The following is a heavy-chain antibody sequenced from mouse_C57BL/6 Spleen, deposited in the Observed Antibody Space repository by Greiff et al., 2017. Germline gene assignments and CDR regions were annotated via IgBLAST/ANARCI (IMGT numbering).Heavy chain of an antibody. CDR1: GFTFSSYT. D-gene: IGHD2-1*01. CDR2: ISGGGGNT. J-gene: IGHJ3*01. V-gene: IGHV5-9*01. CDR3: ARHGVDYGNPFAY. Sequence: EVHLVESGGGLVKPGGSLKLSCAASGFTFSSYTMSWVRQTPEKRLEWVATISGGGGNTYYPDSVKGRFTISRDNAKNTLYLQMSSLRSEDTALYYCARHGVDYGNPFAYWGQGTLVTVSA.